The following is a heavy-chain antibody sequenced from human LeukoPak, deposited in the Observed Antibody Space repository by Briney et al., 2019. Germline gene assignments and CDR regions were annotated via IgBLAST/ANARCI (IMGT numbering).Heavy chain of an antibody. Sequence: ASVKVSCKASGGTFTSYYMHWVRQAPGQGLEWMGIINPSGGSTSYAQKFQGRVTMTRDTSTSTVYMELSSLRSEDTAVYYCARKDSSSWYYYYGMDVWGQGTTVTVSS. V-gene: IGHV1-46*01. CDR2: INPSGGST. D-gene: IGHD6-13*01. CDR3: ARKDSSSWYYYYGMDV. J-gene: IGHJ6*02. CDR1: GGTFTSYY.